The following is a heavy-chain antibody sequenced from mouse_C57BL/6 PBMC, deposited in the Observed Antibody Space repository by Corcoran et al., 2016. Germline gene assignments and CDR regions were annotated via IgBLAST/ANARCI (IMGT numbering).Heavy chain of an antibody. V-gene: IGHV9-3*01. CDR1: GYTFTTYG. CDR3: ASSSSWFAY. Sequence: QIQLVQSGPELKKPGETVKISCKASGYTFTTYGRSWVKQAPGKGLKWMGWINTYSGVPTYADDFKGRFAFSLETSASTAYLQINNLKNEDTATYFCASSSSWFAYWGQGTLVTVSA. J-gene: IGHJ3*01. CDR2: INTYSGVP. D-gene: IGHD1-1*01.